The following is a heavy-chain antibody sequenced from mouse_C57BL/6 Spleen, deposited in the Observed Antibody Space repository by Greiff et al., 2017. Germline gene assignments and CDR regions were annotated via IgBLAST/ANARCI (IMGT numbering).Heavy chain of an antibody. Sequence: QVQLKQSGAELVRPGASVKLSCKASGYTFTDYYINWVKQRPGQGLEWIARIYPGSGNTYYNEKFKGKATLTAEKSSSTAYMQLSSLTSEDSAVYFCARLLLRPPYYFDYWGQGTTLTVSS. D-gene: IGHD1-1*01. CDR2: IYPGSGNT. V-gene: IGHV1-76*01. CDR3: ARLLLRPPYYFDY. CDR1: GYTFTDYY. J-gene: IGHJ2*01.